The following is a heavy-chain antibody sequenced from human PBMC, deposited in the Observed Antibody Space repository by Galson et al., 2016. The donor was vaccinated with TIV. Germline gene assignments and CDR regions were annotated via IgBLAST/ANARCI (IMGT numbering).Heavy chain of an antibody. Sequence: SVKVSCKASGNTFIGYYIHWVRQAPGQGLEWVGRINPNSGAANYAQNFQGRVTMTSDTSISTASLELSRLRSDDTAVYYCAQAYYYDSSAYYFASWGQGTLVTVSS. V-gene: IGHV1-2*06. CDR1: GNTFIGYY. CDR3: AQAYYYDSSAYYFAS. D-gene: IGHD3-22*01. J-gene: IGHJ4*02. CDR2: INPNSGAA.